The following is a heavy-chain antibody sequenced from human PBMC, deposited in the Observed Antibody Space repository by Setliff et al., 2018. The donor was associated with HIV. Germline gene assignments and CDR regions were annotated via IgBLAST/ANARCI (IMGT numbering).Heavy chain of an antibody. J-gene: IGHJ4*02. CDR2: ISGSGGST. D-gene: IGHD2-2*01. CDR3: AKDLVVVPAAMGD. V-gene: IGHV3-23*01. CDR1: GFTFSSYA. Sequence: GGSLRLSCAASGFTFSSYAMSWVRQAPGKWLEWVSGISGSGGSTSYADSVKGRFTISRDNSKNTLYLQMNSLRAEDTAVYYCAKDLVVVPAAMGDWGQGTLVTVSS.